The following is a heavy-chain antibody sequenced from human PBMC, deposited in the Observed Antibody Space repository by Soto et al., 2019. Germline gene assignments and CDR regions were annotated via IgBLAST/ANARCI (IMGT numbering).Heavy chain of an antibody. CDR3: ATDLVTTMVRGVIMQIDF. CDR1: GYTLTELS. CDR2: FDPEDGET. D-gene: IGHD3-10*01. J-gene: IGHJ4*02. Sequence: ASVKVSCKVSGYTLTELSMHWVRQAPGKGLEWMGGFDPEDGETIYAQKFQGRVTMTEDTSTDTAYMELSSLRSEDTAVYYCATDLVTTMVRGVIMQIDFRGQATRVTVSS. V-gene: IGHV1-24*01.